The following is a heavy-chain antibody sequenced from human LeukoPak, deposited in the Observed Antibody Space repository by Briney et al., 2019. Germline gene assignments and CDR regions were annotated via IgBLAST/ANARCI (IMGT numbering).Heavy chain of an antibody. CDR1: GFTFSGHW. V-gene: IGHV3-7*01. Sequence: PGGSLRLSCAASGFTFSGHWMSWVRQAPGKGREWVANINQGGSDKYYVDSVRGRFTISRDNANNLLYLQMNSLRGEDTAVYYCTRDRSRAEDDWGQGTLVTVSS. J-gene: IGHJ4*02. D-gene: IGHD1-14*01. CDR2: INQGGSDK. CDR3: TRDRSRAEDD.